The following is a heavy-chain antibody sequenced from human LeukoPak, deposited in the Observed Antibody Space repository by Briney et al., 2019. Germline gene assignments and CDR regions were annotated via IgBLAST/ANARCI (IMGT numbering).Heavy chain of an antibody. CDR2: IYPRDGST. V-gene: IGHV1-46*01. J-gene: IGHJ4*02. CDR3: ARDQEGFDY. CDR1: GYIVINNY. Sequence: ASVKVSCKASGYIVINNYIQWVRQAPGQGLEWVGMIYPRDGSTSYAQNFQGRVTVTRDTSTSTVHMELSGLTSEDTAVYYCARDQEGFDYWGQGTLVTVSS.